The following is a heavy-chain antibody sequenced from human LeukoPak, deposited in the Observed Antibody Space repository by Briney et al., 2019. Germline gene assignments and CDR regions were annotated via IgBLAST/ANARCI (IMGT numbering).Heavy chain of an antibody. CDR2: INWNCGRT. V-gene: IGHV3-20*04. D-gene: IGHD4-23*01. Sequence: GGSLRLSCEAYGFTFDDHGMSWVRQAPGKGLEWVAGINWNCGRTGYAESLKGRFTISRDNAKSSLFLQMDSLRAEDTALYYCARDLHINVVTPGSTGLDSWGQGTMVTVSS. CDR3: ARDLHINVVTPGSTGLDS. J-gene: IGHJ3*01. CDR1: GFTFDDHG.